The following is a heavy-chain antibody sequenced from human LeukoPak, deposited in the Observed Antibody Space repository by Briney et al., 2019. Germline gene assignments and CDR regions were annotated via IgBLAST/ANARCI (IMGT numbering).Heavy chain of an antibody. V-gene: IGHV4-38-2*01. Sequence: SETLSLTCAVSGYSISSGYYWGWIRQPPGKGLECIGSIYHSGSTYYNPSLKSRVTISVDTSKNQFSLKLSSVTAADTAVYYCARGPYYYGSGSYGPGMDVWGKGTTVTVSS. CDR3: ARGPYYYGSGSYGPGMDV. D-gene: IGHD3-10*01. CDR1: GYSISSGYY. J-gene: IGHJ6*04. CDR2: IYHSGST.